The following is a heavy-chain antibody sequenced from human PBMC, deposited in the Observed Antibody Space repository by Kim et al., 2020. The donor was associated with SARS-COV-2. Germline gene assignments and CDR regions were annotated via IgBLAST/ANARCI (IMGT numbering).Heavy chain of an antibody. J-gene: IGHJ6*02. CDR2: IIPIFGTA. CDR1: GGTFSSYA. Sequence: SVKVSCKASGGTFSSYAISWVRQAPGQGLEWMGGIIPIFGTANYAQKFQGRVTITADESTSTAYMELSSLRSEDTAVYYCARGGAFGSYLNLPDYYYYGMDVWGQGTTVTVSS. D-gene: IGHD1-26*01. V-gene: IGHV1-69*13. CDR3: ARGGAFGSYLNLPDYYYYGMDV.